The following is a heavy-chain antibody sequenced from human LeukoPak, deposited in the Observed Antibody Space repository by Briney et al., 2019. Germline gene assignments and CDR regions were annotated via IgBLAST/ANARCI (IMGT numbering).Heavy chain of an antibody. CDR3: ARKFSYGLFDY. D-gene: IGHD5-18*01. V-gene: IGHV4-34*01. CDR2: INHSGST. Sequence: SETLSLTCTVSGGSISGYYWSWIRQPPGKGLEWIGEINHSGSTNYNPSLKSRVTISVDTSKNQFSLKLSSVTAADTAVYYCARKFSYGLFDYWGQGTLVTVSS. CDR1: GGSISGYY. J-gene: IGHJ4*02.